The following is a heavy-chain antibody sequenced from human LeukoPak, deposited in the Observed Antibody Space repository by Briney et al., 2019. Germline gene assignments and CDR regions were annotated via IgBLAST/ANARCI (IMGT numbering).Heavy chain of an antibody. CDR2: IYYSGST. CDR1: GGSISSGDYY. J-gene: IGHJ4*02. V-gene: IGHV4-30-4*01. D-gene: IGHD1-26*01. Sequence: PSETLSLTCTVSGGSISSGDYYWSWIRQPPGKGLEWIGYIYYSGSTYYNPSLKSRVTISVDTSKNQFSLKLSSVTAADTAVYYCARWWGLWPRFDYWGQGTLVTVSS. CDR3: ARWWGLWPRFDY.